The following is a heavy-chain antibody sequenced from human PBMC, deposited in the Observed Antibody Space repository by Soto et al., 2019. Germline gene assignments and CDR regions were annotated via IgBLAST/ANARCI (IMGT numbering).Heavy chain of an antibody. V-gene: IGHV1-18*01. CDR2: ISAYNGNT. CDR1: GYTFSKYG. Sequence: ASVKVSCKASGYTFSKYGITWVRQAPGQGLEWMGWISAYNGNTNSAQKFQGRVTMTTDKSTTTGYMELRSLRSDDTAIYYCAEGYCSGTRCQSLKSWGQGTLVTVSS. CDR3: AEGYCSGTRCQSLKS. J-gene: IGHJ5*02. D-gene: IGHD2-15*01.